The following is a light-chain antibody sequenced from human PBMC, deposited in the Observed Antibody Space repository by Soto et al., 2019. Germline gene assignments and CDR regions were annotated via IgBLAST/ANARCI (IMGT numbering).Light chain of an antibody. CDR3: SSYTSSNPYV. J-gene: IGLJ1*01. V-gene: IGLV2-14*03. Sequence: QSVLTQPASVSGSPGQSITISCTGTSSDVGGYDSVSWYQQRPGNAPKLILFDVTNRPSGVSNRFSGSKSGNTASLTISGLQADDEADYYCSSYTSSNPYVFGTGTKVTV. CDR1: SSDVGGYDS. CDR2: DVT.